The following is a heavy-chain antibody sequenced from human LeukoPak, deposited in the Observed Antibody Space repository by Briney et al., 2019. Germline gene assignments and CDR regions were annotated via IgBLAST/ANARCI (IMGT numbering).Heavy chain of an antibody. J-gene: IGHJ4*02. CDR3: ARDYPADY. CDR1: GFTFSSYP. V-gene: IGHV3-30-3*01. Sequence: GGSLRLSCAASGFTFSSYPIHWVRQAPGKGLDWVALISSDGSDKKYADSVKGRFTISRDNSKNTLYLQMHSLRVEDTAVFYCARDYPADYWGQGTLVTVSS. CDR2: ISSDGSDK.